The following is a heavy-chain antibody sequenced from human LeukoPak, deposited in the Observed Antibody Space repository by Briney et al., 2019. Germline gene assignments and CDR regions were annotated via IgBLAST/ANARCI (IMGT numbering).Heavy chain of an antibody. V-gene: IGHV3-7*01. CDR3: VRDPESSAFDL. Sequence: GGSLRLSCAASGFSFSTYFMSWVRQTPEKGLEFVANIKQDGSVKNYMDPLKGRSTISRDNARESLYLEINSLRVDDTAVYFCVRDPESSAFDLWGQGALVTVSS. CDR1: GFSFSTYF. J-gene: IGHJ4*02. CDR2: IKQDGSVK.